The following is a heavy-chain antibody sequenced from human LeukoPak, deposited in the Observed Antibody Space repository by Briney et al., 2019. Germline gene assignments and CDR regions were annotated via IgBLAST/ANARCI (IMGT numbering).Heavy chain of an antibody. D-gene: IGHD6-19*01. J-gene: IGHJ4*02. Sequence: GGSLRLSCAASGFAFSSYAMSWVRQAPGKGLEWVSAISGSGGSTYYADSVKGRFTISRDNSKNTLYLQMNSLRAEDTAVYYCAKHDSSGSQFDYWGQGTLVTVSS. V-gene: IGHV3-23*01. CDR1: GFAFSSYA. CDR3: AKHDSSGSQFDY. CDR2: ISGSGGST.